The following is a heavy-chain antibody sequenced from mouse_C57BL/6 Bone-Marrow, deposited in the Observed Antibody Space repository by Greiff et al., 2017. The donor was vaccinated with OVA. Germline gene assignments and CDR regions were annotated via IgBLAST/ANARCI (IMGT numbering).Heavy chain of an antibody. J-gene: IGHJ4*01. CDR2: IDPSDSYT. CDR1: GYTFTSYW. V-gene: IGHV1-50*01. CDR3: ARQYGNYGGDAMDY. Sequence: QVQLQQPGAELVKPGASVKLSCKASGYTFTSYWMQWVKQRPGQGLEWIGEIDPSDSYTNYNQKFKGKATLTVDTSSSTAYMQLSSLTSEDSAVYYCARQYGNYGGDAMDYWGQGTSVTVSS. D-gene: IGHD2-10*02.